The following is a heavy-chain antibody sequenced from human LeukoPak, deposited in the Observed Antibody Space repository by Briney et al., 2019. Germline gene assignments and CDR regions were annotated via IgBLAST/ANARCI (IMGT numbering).Heavy chain of an antibody. Sequence: ASVKVSRKASGYTFTSYGISWVRQAPGQGLEWMGWISAYNGNTNYAQKLQGRVTMTTDTSTSTAYMELRSLRSDDTAVYYCARDGPRGPYYDFWSGYYSVDYWGQGTLVTVSS. CDR2: ISAYNGNT. J-gene: IGHJ4*02. CDR3: ARDGPRGPYYDFWSGYYSVDY. D-gene: IGHD3-3*01. CDR1: GYTFTSYG. V-gene: IGHV1-18*01.